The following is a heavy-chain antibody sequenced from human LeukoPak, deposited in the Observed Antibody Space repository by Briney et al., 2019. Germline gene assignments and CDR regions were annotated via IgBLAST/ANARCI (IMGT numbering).Heavy chain of an antibody. J-gene: IGHJ6*03. CDR1: GGTFSSYT. V-gene: IGHV1-69*02. D-gene: IGHD1-26*01. Sequence: SVKVSCKASGGTFSSYTISWVRQAPGQGLEWMGRIIPILGIANYAQKLQGRVTITADKSTSKAYMELSSLRSEDTAVYYCAASGSYNYYYYYMDVWGKGTTVTVSS. CDR3: AASGSYNYYYYYMDV. CDR2: IIPILGIA.